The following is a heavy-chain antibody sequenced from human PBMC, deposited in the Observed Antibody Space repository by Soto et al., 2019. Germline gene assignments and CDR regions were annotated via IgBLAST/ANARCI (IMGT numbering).Heavy chain of an antibody. V-gene: IGHV1-18*01. J-gene: IGHJ4*02. CDR3: ARDRDPYYDNTGYYHFDY. Sequence: QVQLVQSGAEVKKPGASVRVSCKASGYRFSNFGISWVRQAPEQGLEWMGWISVWNGDTQSAQNLQGRVSMTTDTSTSTAYMELRSLKSDDTAIYYCARDRDPYYDNTGYYHFDYWGQGTLVTVSS. CDR2: ISVWNGDT. CDR1: GYRFSNFG. D-gene: IGHD3-22*01.